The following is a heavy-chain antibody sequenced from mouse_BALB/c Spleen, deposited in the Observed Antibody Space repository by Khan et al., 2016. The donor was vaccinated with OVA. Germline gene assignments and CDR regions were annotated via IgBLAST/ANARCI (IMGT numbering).Heavy chain of an antibody. J-gene: IGHJ4*01. CDR3: AREPPIYYYGDRTMDN. Sequence: VQLQQSGPGLVAPSQNLSITCTVSGFSLTSYGVHWVRQPPGKGLDWLGVIWAGGSTSYNSALMSRLSISKDNSKSHVFLEMSSLQTDDTAMYYCAREPPIYYYGDRTMDNWGQGTSVTVSS. CDR2: IWAGGST. V-gene: IGHV2-9*02. D-gene: IGHD1-1*01. CDR1: GFSLTSYG.